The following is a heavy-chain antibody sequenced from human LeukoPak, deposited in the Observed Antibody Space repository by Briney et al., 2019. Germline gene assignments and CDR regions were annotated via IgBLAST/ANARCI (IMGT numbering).Heavy chain of an antibody. CDR3: ARSGSYASDY. J-gene: IGHJ4*02. V-gene: IGHV1-2*02. D-gene: IGHD1-26*01. Sequence: ASVKVSCKASGYTFTSYDINWVRQAPGQGLEWMGWINPNSGGTNYAQKFQGRVTMTRDTSISTAYMELSRLRSDDTAVYYCARSGSYASDYWGQGTLVTVSS. CDR1: GYTFTSYD. CDR2: INPNSGGT.